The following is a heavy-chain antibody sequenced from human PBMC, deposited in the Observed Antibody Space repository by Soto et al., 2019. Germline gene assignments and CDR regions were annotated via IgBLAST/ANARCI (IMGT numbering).Heavy chain of an antibody. CDR2: IYYSGST. Sequence: PSETLSLTCTVSGGSISSYYWSWIRQPPGKGLEWIGYIYYSGSTNYNPSLKSRVTISVDTSKNQFSLKLSSVTAADTAVYYCARFEYSSSGPFDYYYGMDVWGQGTTVTVS. V-gene: IGHV4-59*01. CDR1: GGSISSYY. J-gene: IGHJ6*02. CDR3: ARFEYSSSGPFDYYYGMDV. D-gene: IGHD6-6*01.